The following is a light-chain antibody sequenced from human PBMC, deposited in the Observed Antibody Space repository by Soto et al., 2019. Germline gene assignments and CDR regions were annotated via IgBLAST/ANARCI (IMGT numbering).Light chain of an antibody. J-gene: IGKJ1*01. CDR1: QSVSSS. Sequence: EIVLTQSPATLSLSPGERATLSCRASQSVSSSLVWYQQKPGQAPRLLIYDASNRATGIPARFSGSGSGTDSTLTITSLAPEDFAVYYCQQRGNWPRTFGTGTNVDIK. CDR3: QQRGNWPRT. CDR2: DAS. V-gene: IGKV3-11*01.